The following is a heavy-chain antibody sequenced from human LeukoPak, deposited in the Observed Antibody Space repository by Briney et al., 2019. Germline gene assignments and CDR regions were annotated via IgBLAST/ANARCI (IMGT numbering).Heavy chain of an antibody. J-gene: IGHJ6*03. D-gene: IGHD3-10*01. Sequence: GGFLRLSCAASGFTFSNYAMNWVRQAPGKGLEWVSVIRSSVSGGSTYHADSVKGRFTISRDNSKNKLYLQMNSLRAEDTAVYYCARSMVRGVMAAGGFMDVWGKGTTVTVSS. CDR1: GFTFSNYA. V-gene: IGHV3-23*01. CDR2: IRSSVSGGST. CDR3: ARSMVRGVMAAGGFMDV.